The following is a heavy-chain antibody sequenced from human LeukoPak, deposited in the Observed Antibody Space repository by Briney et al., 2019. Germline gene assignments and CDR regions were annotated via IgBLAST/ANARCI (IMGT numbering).Heavy chain of an antibody. CDR1: GFTFSSYW. CDR2: IKQDGSEK. D-gene: IGHD6-19*01. CDR3: ARGIRITVAGTYIDY. V-gene: IGHV3-7*04. J-gene: IGHJ4*02. Sequence: GGSLRLSCAASGFTFSSYWMSWVRQAPGKGLEWVANIKQDGSEKYYVDSVKGRFTISRDNAKNSLYLQMNSLRAEDTAVYYCARGIRITVAGTYIDYWGQGTLVTVSS.